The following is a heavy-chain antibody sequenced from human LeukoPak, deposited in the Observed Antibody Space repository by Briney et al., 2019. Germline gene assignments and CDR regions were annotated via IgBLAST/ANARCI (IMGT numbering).Heavy chain of an antibody. V-gene: IGHV1-69*02. CDR1: GGTFSSYT. CDR3: ARSWNYDVWSGFDY. D-gene: IGHD3-3*01. J-gene: IGHJ4*02. Sequence: SVKVSCKASGGTFSSYTISWVRQVPDLGLEWQGSIIPILGLANNAQKFQVRVTITADKSTSTTYMELSSLRCEDTAVYYCARSWNYDVWSGFDYWGQGTLVTVSS. CDR2: IIPILGLA.